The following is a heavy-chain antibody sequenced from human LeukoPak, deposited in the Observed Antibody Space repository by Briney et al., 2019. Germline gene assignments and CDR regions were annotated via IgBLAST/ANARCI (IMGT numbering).Heavy chain of an antibody. CDR3: ARGREYSSGWYSSEYFQH. CDR1: GFTFSSYA. Sequence: GGSLRLSCAASGFTFSSYAMHWVRQAPGKGLEWVAVISYDGSNKYYADSVKGRFTISRDNSKNTLYLQMNSLRAEDTAVYYCARGREYSSGWYSSEYFQHWGQGTLVTVSS. D-gene: IGHD6-19*01. J-gene: IGHJ1*01. V-gene: IGHV3-30-3*01. CDR2: ISYDGSNK.